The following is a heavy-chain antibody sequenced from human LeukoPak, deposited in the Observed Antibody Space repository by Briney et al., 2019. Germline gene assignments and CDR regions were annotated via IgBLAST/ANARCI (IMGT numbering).Heavy chain of an antibody. V-gene: IGHV3-64*01. CDR1: GFTFSSYA. Sequence: GGSLRLSCAASGFTFSSYAMHWVRQAPGKGLEYVSAISSNGGSTYYANSVKGRFTISRDNSKNTLYLQMGSLRAEDMAVYYCARTSRGSVGATRFFDYWGQGTLVTVSS. CDR2: ISSNGGST. CDR3: ARTSRGSVGATRFFDY. D-gene: IGHD1-26*01. J-gene: IGHJ4*02.